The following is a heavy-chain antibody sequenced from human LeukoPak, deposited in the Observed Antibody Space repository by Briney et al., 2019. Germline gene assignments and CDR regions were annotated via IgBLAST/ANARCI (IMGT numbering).Heavy chain of an antibody. CDR1: GYTFTIYG. Sequence: ASVKVSCKASGYTFTIYGISWVRQAPGPGVEWMGWISAINGKTNYAQKLQGRVTMTTDTSTSTAYMELGSLRSDDTAVYYCARTLLRYFDWPGGDYWGQGTLVTVSS. CDR3: ARTLLRYFDWPGGDY. V-gene: IGHV1-18*01. J-gene: IGHJ4*02. CDR2: ISAINGKT. D-gene: IGHD3-9*01.